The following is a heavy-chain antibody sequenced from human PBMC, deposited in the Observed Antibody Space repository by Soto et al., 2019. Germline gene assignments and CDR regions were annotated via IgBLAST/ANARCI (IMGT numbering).Heavy chain of an antibody. CDR3: AKDRNHPRDQFHY. J-gene: IGHJ4*02. CDR2: ISANGQGI. CDR1: GFTFSTYA. V-gene: IGHV3-23*01. Sequence: GGSLRLSCAASGFTFSTYALSWVRQAPGKGLEWVSAISANGQGIYYADSVRGRFTISRDNSKNTIFLHMDSLRAEDTAVYYCAKDRNHPRDQFHYWGQGTLVTVSS. D-gene: IGHD2-2*01.